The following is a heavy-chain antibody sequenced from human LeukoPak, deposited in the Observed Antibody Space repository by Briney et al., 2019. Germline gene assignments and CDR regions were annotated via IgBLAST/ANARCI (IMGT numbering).Heavy chain of an antibody. CDR1: GLSISSYY. D-gene: IGHD2/OR15-2a*01. J-gene: IGHJ5*02. CDR3: ARLLRGRRFDI. Sequence: SETLSLTCTVSGLSISSYYWSWLRQPAGKGLEWIERIYPSGSIKYNPSLKSRVTMSVDTSKKQFALKLSSGRGADTAVYCWARLLRGRRFDIWGERTLVTVSS. CDR2: IYPSGSI. V-gene: IGHV4-4*07.